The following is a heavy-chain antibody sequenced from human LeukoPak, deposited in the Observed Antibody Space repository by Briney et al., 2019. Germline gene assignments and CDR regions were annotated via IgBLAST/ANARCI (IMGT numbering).Heavy chain of an antibody. CDR1: GYTFTSYG. CDR2: ISAYNGNT. J-gene: IGHJ6*02. V-gene: IGHV1-18*01. Sequence: ASVKVSCKASGYTFTSYGICWVRQAPGQGLEWMGWISAYNGNTNYAQKLQGRVTMTTDTSTSTAYMELRSLRSDDTAVYYCARDKEGTIFGVVMYYYGMDVWGQGTTVTVSS. CDR3: ARDKEGTIFGVVMYYYGMDV. D-gene: IGHD3-3*01.